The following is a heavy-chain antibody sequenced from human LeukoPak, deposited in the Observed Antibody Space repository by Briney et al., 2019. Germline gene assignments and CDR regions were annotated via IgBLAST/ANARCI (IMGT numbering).Heavy chain of an antibody. CDR2: INHSGST. CDR3: ARLWRGYDY. CDR1: GGSFSGYY. J-gene: IGHJ4*02. D-gene: IGHD2-21*01. V-gene: IGHV4-34*01. Sequence: SETLSLTCAVYGGSFSGYYWSWIRQPPGKGLEWSGEINHSGSTNYNPSLKSRVTISVDTSKDQFSLKLSSVPAADTAVYYCARLWRGYDYWGQGTLVTVSS.